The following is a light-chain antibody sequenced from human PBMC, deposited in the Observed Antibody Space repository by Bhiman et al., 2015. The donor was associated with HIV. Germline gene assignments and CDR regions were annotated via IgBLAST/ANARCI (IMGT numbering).Light chain of an antibody. V-gene: IGLV3-1*01. CDR1: KLGDKY. CDR3: QAWDSLHGV. Sequence: SYELTQPPSVSVSPGQTASITCSGDKLGDKYAYWYQQKPGQSPVLVIYQDNKRPSGIPERFSGSNSGNTATLTISGTQAMDEADYYCQAWDSLHGVFGTGTKVTVL. CDR2: QDN. J-gene: IGLJ1*01.